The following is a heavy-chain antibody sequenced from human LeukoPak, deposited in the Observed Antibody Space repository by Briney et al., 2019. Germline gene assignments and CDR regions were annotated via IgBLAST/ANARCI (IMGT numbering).Heavy chain of an antibody. CDR2: MNPNSGNT. V-gene: IGHV1-8*01. J-gene: IGHJ6*03. CDR3: ARQSRGYDFPYYYYMDV. D-gene: IGHD5-12*01. CDR1: GYTFTTYD. Sequence: GASVKVSCKASGYTFTTYDINWVRQATGQGLAWMGWMNPNSGNTGYAQKFQGRVTMTTDTSTSTAYMELRSLRSDDTAVYYCARQSRGYDFPYYYYMDVWGKGTTVTISS.